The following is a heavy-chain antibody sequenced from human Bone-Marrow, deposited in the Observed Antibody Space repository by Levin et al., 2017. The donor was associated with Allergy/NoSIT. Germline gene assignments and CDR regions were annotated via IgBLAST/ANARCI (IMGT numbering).Heavy chain of an antibody. CDR3: AKGRVAGTGGGVDY. CDR2: ISSGGVTT. Sequence: GGSLRLSCATSGFTFSSYAMTWVRQAPGKGLEWVSTISSGGVTTYYADSVKGRFTISRDNSMNTMFLQLNSLRADDTAVYFCAKGRVAGTGGGVDYWGQGALVTVSS. D-gene: IGHD6-19*01. V-gene: IGHV3-23*01. J-gene: IGHJ4*02. CDR1: GFTFSSYA.